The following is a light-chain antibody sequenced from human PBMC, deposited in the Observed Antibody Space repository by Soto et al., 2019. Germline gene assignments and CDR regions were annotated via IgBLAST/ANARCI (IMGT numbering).Light chain of an antibody. CDR1: QSLLQSDRYNY. CDR3: KQRGRLPHT. V-gene: IGKV2-40*01. CDR2: GPS. Sequence: IVVNPSSLYLLFAPGGPAYISCRSSQSLLQSDRYNYLDWYLQKPGQAPRLLIYGPSYRASGIPARFSGTGSGTDFTLKISRVEAEDVGVYYCKQRGRLPHTFGGGTKVDIK. J-gene: IGKJ4*01.